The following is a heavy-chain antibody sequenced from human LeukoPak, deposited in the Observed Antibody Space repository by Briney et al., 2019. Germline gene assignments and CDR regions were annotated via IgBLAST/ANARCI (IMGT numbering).Heavy chain of an antibody. CDR2: ISSDGSIK. V-gene: IGHV3-30*18. J-gene: IGHJ4*02. CDR3: VKEYHSRGFGAYFDY. CDR1: KYTFSHYG. Sequence: GGSLRLSCTASKYTFSHYGMQWVRQAPGKGLEWVAVISSDGSIKVYADSVKGRFTLSRDNSINTVDLQMNSLRAEDTAVYYCVKEYHSRGFGAYFDYWGQGTLVTVSS. D-gene: IGHD3-3*01.